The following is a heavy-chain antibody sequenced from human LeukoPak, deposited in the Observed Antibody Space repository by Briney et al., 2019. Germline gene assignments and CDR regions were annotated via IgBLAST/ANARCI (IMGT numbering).Heavy chain of an antibody. Sequence: GASVKVSCKASGYTFTIYDINWVRQVTGQGLEWMGWRNTKSGNTGYAQKFQGRVTITRNPAISPAYMEVSSPRNEHTAVDYCARRTMDNSYYYYMDVWGKGTTVTVSS. D-gene: IGHD2-8*01. CDR3: ARRTMDNSYYYYMDV. V-gene: IGHV1-8*03. J-gene: IGHJ6*03. CDR1: GYTFTIYD. CDR2: RNTKSGNT.